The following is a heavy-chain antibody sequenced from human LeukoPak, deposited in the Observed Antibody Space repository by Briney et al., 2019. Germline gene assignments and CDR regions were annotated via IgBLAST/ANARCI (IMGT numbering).Heavy chain of an antibody. D-gene: IGHD3-10*01. J-gene: IGHJ5*02. CDR3: ARGGYYGSGNDFRFDP. CDR2: INHSGST. CDR1: GGSFSGYY. Sequence: PSETLSLTCAVYGGSFSGYYWSWIRQPPGEGLEWIGEINHSGSTNYNPSLKSRVTISVDTSKNQFSLKLSSVTAADTAVYYCARGGYYGSGNDFRFDPWGQGTLVTVSS. V-gene: IGHV4-34*01.